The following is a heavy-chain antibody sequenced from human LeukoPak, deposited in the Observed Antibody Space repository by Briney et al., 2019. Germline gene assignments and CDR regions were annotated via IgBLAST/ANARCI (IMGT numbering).Heavy chain of an antibody. CDR1: GYTFTSYD. CDR2: MNPNSGNT. V-gene: IGHV1-8*01. Sequence: ASVKVSCKASGYTFTSYDINWVRQATGQGLEWMGWMNPNSGNTGYAQKFQGRVTMTRNTSISTAYMELSSLRSEDTAVYYCARGRLLRTGSCRRGYYMDVWGKGTTVTVSS. J-gene: IGHJ6*03. CDR3: ARGRLLRTGSCRRGYYMDV. D-gene: IGHD3-10*01.